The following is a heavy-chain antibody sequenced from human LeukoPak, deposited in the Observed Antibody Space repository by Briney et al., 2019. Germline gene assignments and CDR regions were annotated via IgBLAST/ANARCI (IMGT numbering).Heavy chain of an antibody. CDR2: ISYDGSNK. CDR3: ARDGVAYCGGDCYHFDY. J-gene: IGHJ4*02. Sequence: GGSLRLSCVASGFTFSSYEMNWVRQAPGKGLEWVAVISYDGSNKYYADSVKGRFTISRDNSKNTLYLQMNSLRAEDTAVYYCARDGVAYCGGDCYHFDYWGQGTLVTVSS. D-gene: IGHD2-21*02. CDR1: GFTFSSYE. V-gene: IGHV3-30*04.